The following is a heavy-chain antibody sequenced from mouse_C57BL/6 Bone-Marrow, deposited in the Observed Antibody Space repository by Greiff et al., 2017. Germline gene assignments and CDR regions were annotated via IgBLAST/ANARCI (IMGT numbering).Heavy chain of an antibody. Sequence: QVQLQQSGAELVKPGASVKLSCKASGYTFTSYWMHWVKQRPGRGLEWIGRIDPSSGGTKYNEKFKSKATLTVDKPTSTAYMQLSSLTSEDSAVYYCAREDLGYSNYWYFDVWGTGTTVTVSS. V-gene: IGHV1-72*01. CDR1: GYTFTSYW. D-gene: IGHD2-5*01. J-gene: IGHJ1*03. CDR2: IDPSSGGT. CDR3: AREDLGYSNYWYFDV.